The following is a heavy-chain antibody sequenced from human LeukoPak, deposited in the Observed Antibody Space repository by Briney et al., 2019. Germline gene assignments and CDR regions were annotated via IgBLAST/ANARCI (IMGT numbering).Heavy chain of an antibody. CDR1: GFTFSSYA. CDR3: ARDRTTVTSNFDY. Sequence: GGSLRLSCAASGFTFSSYAMSWVRQAPGKGLECVSAISGSGGSTYYADSVKGRFTISRDNSKNTLYLQMNSLRAEDTAVYYCARDRTTVTSNFDYWGQGTLVTVSS. V-gene: IGHV3-23*01. D-gene: IGHD4-17*01. CDR2: ISGSGGST. J-gene: IGHJ4*02.